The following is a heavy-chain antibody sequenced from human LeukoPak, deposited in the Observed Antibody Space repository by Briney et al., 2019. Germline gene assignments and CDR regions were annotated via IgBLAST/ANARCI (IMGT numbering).Heavy chain of an antibody. Sequence: GASVKVSCKASGYXFTGYYIHWVRQAPGQGLEWLGWINPNSGGTNYAQKFQGRVTMTRDTSISTAYMELSRLRSDDTAVYYCSRPSITMVRGVRDFLDYWGQGTLVTVSS. V-gene: IGHV1-2*02. CDR2: INPNSGGT. D-gene: IGHD3-10*01. CDR1: GYXFTGYY. CDR3: SRPSITMVRGVRDFLDY. J-gene: IGHJ4*02.